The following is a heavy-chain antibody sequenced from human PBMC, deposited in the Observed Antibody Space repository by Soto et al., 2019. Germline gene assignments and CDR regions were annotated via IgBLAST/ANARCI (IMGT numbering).Heavy chain of an antibody. D-gene: IGHD3-10*01. CDR2: IYYSGST. J-gene: IGHJ5*02. CDR1: GGSISSYY. CDR3: ARANPRNFITMVRGVIVRRFDP. Sequence: SETLSLTCTVSGGSISSYYWSWIRQPPGKGLEWIGYIYYSGSTNYNPSLKSRVTISVDTSKNQFSLKLSSVTAADTAVYYCARANPRNFITMVRGVIVRRFDPWGRGTLVTVSS. V-gene: IGHV4-59*12.